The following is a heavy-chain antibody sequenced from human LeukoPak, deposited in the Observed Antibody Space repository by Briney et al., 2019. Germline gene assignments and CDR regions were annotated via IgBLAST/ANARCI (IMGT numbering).Heavy chain of an antibody. CDR2: IYYSGST. V-gene: IGHV4-30-4*01. J-gene: IGHJ4*02. CDR1: GGSISTGDYY. D-gene: IGHD5-18*01. Sequence: SETLSLTCTVSGGSISTGDYYWRWIRQPPGKGLEWIGYIYYSGSTYYNPSLKSRVTISVDTSKNQFSLKLSSVTAADTAVYYCARARQPIYTAMADFDYWGQGTLVTVSS. CDR3: ARARQPIYTAMADFDY.